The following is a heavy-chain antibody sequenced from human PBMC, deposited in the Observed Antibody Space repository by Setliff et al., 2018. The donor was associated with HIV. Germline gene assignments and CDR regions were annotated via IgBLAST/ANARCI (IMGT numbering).Heavy chain of an antibody. Sequence: PGESLKISCKGVGYRFTSHWIAWVRQMPGKGLEWMGNIYPGDSETRYSPSFHGQVTFSADTTVDTAYLQWRSLKASDTAMYYCARQPGRAAMGRENYYYYYMDVWGKGTTVTVSS. CDR3: ARQPGRAAMGRENYYYYYMDV. CDR2: IYPGDSET. D-gene: IGHD2-2*01. J-gene: IGHJ6*03. CDR1: GYRFTSHW. V-gene: IGHV5-51*01.